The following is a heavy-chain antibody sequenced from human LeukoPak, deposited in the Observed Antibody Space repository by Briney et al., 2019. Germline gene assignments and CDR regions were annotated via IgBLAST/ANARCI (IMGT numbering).Heavy chain of an antibody. V-gene: IGHV5-51*01. CDR2: IYPGDSGT. D-gene: IGHD4-17*01. CDR1: GYSFTSYW. CDR3: ARIAERTTVTTWFDY. J-gene: IGHJ4*02. Sequence: GESLKISCKGSGYSFTSYWIGWVRQMPGKGLEWMGIIYPGDSGTRYSPSFQGQVTISADKSISTAYLQWSSLKASDTAMYYCARIAERTTVTTWFDYWGQGTLVTVSS.